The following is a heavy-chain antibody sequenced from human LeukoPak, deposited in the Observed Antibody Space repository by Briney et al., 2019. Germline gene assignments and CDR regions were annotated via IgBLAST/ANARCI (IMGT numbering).Heavy chain of an antibody. CDR1: GYTFRSYT. CDR2: IDANTAKP. V-gene: IGHV7-4-1*02. J-gene: IGHJ4*02. CDR3: TRAYSVRSPFDY. D-gene: IGHD4-11*01. Sequence: ASVNVSCKASGYTFRSYTMNWVRQAPGQGLEWMGWIDANTAKPTYAQGFTGRFVFSLDTSVSTAYLQISSLEAEDTAVYFCTRAYSVRSPFDYWGQGTLVTVSS.